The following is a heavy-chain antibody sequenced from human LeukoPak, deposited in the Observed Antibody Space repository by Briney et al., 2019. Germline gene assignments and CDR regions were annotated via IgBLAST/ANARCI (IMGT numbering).Heavy chain of an antibody. D-gene: IGHD5-12*01. Sequence: SETLSLTCAVYGGSFSGYYWSWIRQPPGKGLEWIGEINHSGSTNYNPSLKGRVTISVDTSKNQFSLKLSSVTAADTAVYYCARGTTIVATIYRYNWFDPWGQGTLVTVSS. J-gene: IGHJ5*02. CDR1: GGSFSGYY. V-gene: IGHV4-34*01. CDR3: ARGTTIVATIYRYNWFDP. CDR2: INHSGST.